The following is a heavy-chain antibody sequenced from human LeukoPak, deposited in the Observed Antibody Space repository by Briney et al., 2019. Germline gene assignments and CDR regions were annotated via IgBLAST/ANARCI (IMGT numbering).Heavy chain of an antibody. CDR3: AKSMVRGVIITLDY. D-gene: IGHD3-10*01. Sequence: PGGSLRLSCAASGFTFSSYGMHWVRQAPGKGLEWVAVIWYDGSNKYYADSVKGRFTISRDNAKNSLYLQMNSLRAEDTALYYCAKSMVRGVIITLDYWGQGTLVTVSS. V-gene: IGHV3-33*03. CDR2: IWYDGSNK. CDR1: GFTFSSYG. J-gene: IGHJ4*02.